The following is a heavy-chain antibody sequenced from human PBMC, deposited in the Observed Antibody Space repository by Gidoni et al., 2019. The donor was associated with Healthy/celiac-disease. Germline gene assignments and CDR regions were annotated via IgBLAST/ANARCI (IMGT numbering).Heavy chain of an antibody. Sequence: EWIGYIYYSGSTYYNPSLKSRVTISVDTSKNQFSLKLSSVTAADTAVYYCASSTVTIFNVAFDIWGQGTMVTVSS. V-gene: IGHV4-31*02. D-gene: IGHD4-17*01. J-gene: IGHJ3*02. CDR3: ASSTVTIFNVAFDI. CDR2: IYYSGST.